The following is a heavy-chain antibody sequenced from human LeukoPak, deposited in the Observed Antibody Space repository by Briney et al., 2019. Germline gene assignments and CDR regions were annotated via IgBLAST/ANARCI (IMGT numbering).Heavy chain of an antibody. CDR1: GFTFDDYA. D-gene: IGHD2-15*01. J-gene: IGHJ2*01. V-gene: IGHV3-9*01. CDR3: AKDIRADRYCSGGSCSNWYFDL. Sequence: GRSLRLSCAASGFTFDDYAMHWVRQAPGKGLEWVSGISWNSGSIGYAGSVKGRLTISRDNAKNSLYLQMNSLRAEDTALYYCAKDIRADRYCSGGSCSNWYFDLWGRGTLVTVSS. CDR2: ISWNSGSI.